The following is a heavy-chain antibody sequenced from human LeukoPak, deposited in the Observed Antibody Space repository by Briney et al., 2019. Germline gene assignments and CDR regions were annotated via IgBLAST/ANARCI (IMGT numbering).Heavy chain of an antibody. CDR1: GGSISSSSYY. D-gene: IGHD2-15*01. V-gene: IGHV4-39*01. Sequence: SSETLSLTCTVSGGSISSSSYYWGWIRQPPGKGLEWIGSIYYSGSTYYNPSLESRVTITMDTSTHQFSLKVTSVTAAETAVYYCARHVVGGTCYSALNIWGQGTMVTVSS. CDR2: IYYSGST. J-gene: IGHJ3*02. CDR3: ARHVVGGTCYSALNI.